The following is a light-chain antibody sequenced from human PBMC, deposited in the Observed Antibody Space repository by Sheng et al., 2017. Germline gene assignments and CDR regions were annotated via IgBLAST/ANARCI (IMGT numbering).Light chain of an antibody. J-gene: IGLJ2*01. CDR1: KLGDRY. CDR3: QAWGQKRLGHVI. V-gene: IGLV3-1*01. Sequence: SYELTQPPSVSVSPGQTASITCSGDKLGDRYACWYQQKPRPVPCPGHLSKSNKRPSGIPERFSGSNSGNTATLTISGTQAMDEADYYCQAWGQKRLGHVIFGGGTKPDRP. CDR2: KSN.